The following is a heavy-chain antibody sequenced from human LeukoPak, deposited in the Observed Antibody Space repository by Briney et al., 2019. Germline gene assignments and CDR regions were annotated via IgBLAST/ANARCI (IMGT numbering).Heavy chain of an antibody. CDR1: GGSFSSYY. CDR2: IYYSGST. D-gene: IGHD1-20*01. V-gene: IGHV4-59*08. CDR3: ARQSYNWSPGWFDP. Sequence: SQTLSLTCAVYGGSFSSYYWSWIRQPPGKGLEWIGYIYYSGSTNYNPSLKSRVTISVDTSKNQFSLKLSSVTAADTAVYYCARQSYNWSPGWFDPWGQGTLVTVSS. J-gene: IGHJ5*02.